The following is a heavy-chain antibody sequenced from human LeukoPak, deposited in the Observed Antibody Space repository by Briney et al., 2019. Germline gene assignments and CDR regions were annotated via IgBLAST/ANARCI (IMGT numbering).Heavy chain of an antibody. Sequence: GGSLRLSCAASGFTFSNAWMSWVRQAPGKGLEWVSYISSSGSIIHYADSVKGRFTISRDNAKNSLYLQMNSLRAEDTAVYYCAREATIFTDYWGQGTLVTVSS. CDR1: GFTFSNAW. CDR3: AREATIFTDY. D-gene: IGHD3-3*01. CDR2: ISSSGSII. V-gene: IGHV3-11*04. J-gene: IGHJ4*02.